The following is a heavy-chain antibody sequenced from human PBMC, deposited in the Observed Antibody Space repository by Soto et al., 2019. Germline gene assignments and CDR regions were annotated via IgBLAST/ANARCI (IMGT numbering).Heavy chain of an antibody. CDR1: GGSISSGDYY. CDR2: IYYSGGT. D-gene: IGHD3-16*01. Sequence: QLQLQESGPGLVKPSQTLSLTCTVSGGSISSGDYYWSWIRQPPGKGLEWIGFIYYSGGTYYKPYLKSRVTISVDTSKNKFSLNLSSVTAADTAVYYCARASTGELWVYANWFDPWGPGTLVTVSS. V-gene: IGHV4-30-4*01. J-gene: IGHJ5*02. CDR3: ARASTGELWVYANWFDP.